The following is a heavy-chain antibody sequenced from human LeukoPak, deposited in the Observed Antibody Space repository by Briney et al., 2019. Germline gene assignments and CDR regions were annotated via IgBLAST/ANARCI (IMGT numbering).Heavy chain of an antibody. CDR1: GDSIYNGDFY. D-gene: IGHD2-15*01. CDR2: IYYSGNT. V-gene: IGHV4-30-4*08. J-gene: IGHJ4*02. Sequence: SETLSLTCTVSGDSIYNGDFYWSWIRQPPGKGLEWIGHIYYSGNTYYNPSLKSPITISVDTSKNQFSLLLSSVTAADTAIYYCAKLGCSGGSCYSAYWGQGILVTVFS. CDR3: AKLGCSGGSCYSAY.